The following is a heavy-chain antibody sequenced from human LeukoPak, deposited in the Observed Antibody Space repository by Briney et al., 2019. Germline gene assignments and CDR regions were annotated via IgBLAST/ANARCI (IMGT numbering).Heavy chain of an antibody. CDR3: ARGGYYGSGNDFRFDP. CDR1: GYSISSGYY. Sequence: PSETLSLTCTVSGYSISSGYYWGWIRQPPGKGLEWIGSICHSGSTYYNPSLKSRVTISVDTSKNQFSLKLSSVTAADTAVYYCARGGYYGSGNDFRFDPWGQGTLVTVSS. J-gene: IGHJ5*02. CDR2: ICHSGST. D-gene: IGHD3-10*01. V-gene: IGHV4-38-2*02.